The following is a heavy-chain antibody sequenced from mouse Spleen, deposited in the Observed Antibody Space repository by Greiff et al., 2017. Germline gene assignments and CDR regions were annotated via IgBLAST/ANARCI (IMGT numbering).Heavy chain of an antibody. V-gene: IGHV7-1*01. J-gene: IGHJ1*01. D-gene: IGHD1-3*01. CDR2: SRNKANDYTP. CDR1: GFTFSDFY. Sequence: EVQRVESGGGLVQSGRSLRLSCATSGFTFSDFYMEWVRQVPGKGLEWIAASRNKANDYTPEYSASVKGRFFVSRDTSRGILYLQMNALRAEDTAIYYCARDKWDDWYFDVWGAGTTGTVSS. CDR3: ARDKWDDWYFDV.